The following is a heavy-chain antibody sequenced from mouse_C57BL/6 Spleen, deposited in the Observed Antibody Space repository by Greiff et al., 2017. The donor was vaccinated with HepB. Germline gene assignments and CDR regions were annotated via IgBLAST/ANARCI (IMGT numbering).Heavy chain of an antibody. CDR3: ARISYYDYDVEYAMDY. D-gene: IGHD2-4*01. J-gene: IGHJ4*01. CDR2: ISYSGST. V-gene: IGHV3-1*01. CDR1: GYSITSGYD. Sequence: EVKLVESGPGMVKPSQSLSLTCTVTGYSITSGYDWHWIRHFPGNKLEWMGYISYSGSTNYNPSLKSRISITHDTSKNHFFLKLNSVTTEDTATYYCARISYYDYDVEYAMDYWGQGTSVTVSS.